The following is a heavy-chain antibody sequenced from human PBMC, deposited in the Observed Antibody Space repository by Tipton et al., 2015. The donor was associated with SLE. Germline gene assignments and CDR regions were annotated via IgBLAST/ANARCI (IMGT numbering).Heavy chain of an antibody. Sequence: SLRLSCAASGFTFTSYWMSWVRQVPGKGLEWVASIDQDGYEKYYVDSVKGRFTIFRDNAQNSLYLQMNTLRPEDTAVYYCARSTVTMGSGWFDPWGQGTLVTVSS. CDR1: GFTFTSYW. D-gene: IGHD4-17*01. CDR3: ARSTVTMGSGWFDP. V-gene: IGHV3-7*01. CDR2: IDQDGYEK. J-gene: IGHJ5*02.